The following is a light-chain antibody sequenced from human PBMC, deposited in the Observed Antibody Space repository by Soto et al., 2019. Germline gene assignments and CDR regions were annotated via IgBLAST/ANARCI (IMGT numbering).Light chain of an antibody. CDR1: QSVSIN. Sequence: IVRTHSPFTLSVSPVERASLSFRSSQSVSINLAWYQQKPGQAPRLLFYGASTRATDIPARFSGTGSGTEFTLTISSLQSEDCAVYYCHQYAASPAWTFGQGTKVDIK. J-gene: IGKJ1*01. V-gene: IGKV3-15*01. CDR2: GAS. CDR3: HQYAASPAWT.